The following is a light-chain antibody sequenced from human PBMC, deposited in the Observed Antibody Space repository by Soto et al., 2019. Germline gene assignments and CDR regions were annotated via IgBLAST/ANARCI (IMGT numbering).Light chain of an antibody. V-gene: IGLV2-14*03. CDR1: SSDVGGYSY. J-gene: IGLJ2*01. Sequence: QSALTQPASVSGSPGQSITISCTGTSSDVGGYSYVSWYQQHPGKAPKLMIYDVSNRPSGVSNRFSGSKSGNTASLTISGLQAEDDAAYYCSSYTSTSTVVFGGGTKVTV. CDR3: SSYTSTSTVV. CDR2: DVS.